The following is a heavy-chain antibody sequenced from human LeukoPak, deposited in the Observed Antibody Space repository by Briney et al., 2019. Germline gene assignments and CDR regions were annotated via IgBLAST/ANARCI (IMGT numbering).Heavy chain of an antibody. CDR1: GFTFSSYA. CDR3: AIDLRRLRVVDFDC. D-gene: IGHD2-15*01. V-gene: IGHV3-23*01. CDR2: ISGSGAAP. Sequence: GGSLILSCAASGFTFSSYAMSWVRQAPGKGLEWVSAISGSGAAPTYADSVKGRFTISRDNSMNTLYLQMNSLRADDTAVYYCAIDLRRLRVVDFDCWGQGTLVTVSS. J-gene: IGHJ4*02.